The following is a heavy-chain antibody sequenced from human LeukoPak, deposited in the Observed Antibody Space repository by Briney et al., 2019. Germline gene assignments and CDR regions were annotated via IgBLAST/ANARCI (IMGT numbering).Heavy chain of an antibody. CDR2: IYTTGST. Sequence: SETLSLTCTVAGGSISSYYWSWIRQPAGKGLEWIGRIYTTGSTNYNPSLKSRVSMSVETSKNQFSLKLSSVTAADTAVYYCATRIGGGSSYYFDYWGQGTLVTVSS. CDR1: GGSISSYY. J-gene: IGHJ4*02. D-gene: IGHD6-6*01. V-gene: IGHV4-4*07. CDR3: ATRIGGGSSYYFDY.